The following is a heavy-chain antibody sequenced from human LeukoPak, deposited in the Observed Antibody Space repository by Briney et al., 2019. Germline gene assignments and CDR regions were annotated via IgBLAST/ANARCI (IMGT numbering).Heavy chain of an antibody. J-gene: IGHJ4*02. CDR1: GYTFTSYY. Sequence: GASVKVSCKASGYTFTSYYMHWVRQAPGQGLEWMGIINPSGGSTSYAQKFQGRVTMTRDTSISTAYMELSRLRSDDTAVYYCARSNFWSGNIDYWGQGTLVTVSS. V-gene: IGHV1-46*01. CDR3: ARSNFWSGNIDY. D-gene: IGHD3-3*01. CDR2: INPSGGST.